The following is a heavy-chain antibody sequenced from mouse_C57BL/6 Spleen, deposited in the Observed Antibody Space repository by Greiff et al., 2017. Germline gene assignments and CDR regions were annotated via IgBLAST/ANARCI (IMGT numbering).Heavy chain of an antibody. J-gene: IGHJ2*01. CDR2: INPYNGDT. V-gene: IGHV1-20*01. CDR1: GYSFTGYF. Sequence: VQLQQSGPELVKPGDSVKISCKASGYSFTGYFMNWVMQSHGKSLEWIGRINPYNGDTFYNQKFKGKATLTVDKSSSTAHMERRSLTSEYSAVYYCARCDDGYYFDDWGQGTTLTVSS. CDR3: ARCDDGYYFDD. D-gene: IGHD2-3*01.